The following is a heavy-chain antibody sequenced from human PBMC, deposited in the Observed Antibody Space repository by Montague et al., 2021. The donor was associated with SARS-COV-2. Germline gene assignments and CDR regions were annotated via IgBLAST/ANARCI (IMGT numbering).Heavy chain of an antibody. CDR3: ARGYCSGSGCYYYYGMDV. V-gene: IGHV4-34*01. CDR1: GGSFSGYY. J-gene: IGHJ6*02. D-gene: IGHD2-15*01. CDR2: INDSGRT. Sequence: SETLSLTCAVYGGSFSGYYWSWIRQPPGRGLEWIGEINDSGRTNYNPSLKGRVTISVDTSKNQFSLRLSSVTAAETAVYYCARGYCSGSGCYYYYGMDVWGQGTTVTVSS.